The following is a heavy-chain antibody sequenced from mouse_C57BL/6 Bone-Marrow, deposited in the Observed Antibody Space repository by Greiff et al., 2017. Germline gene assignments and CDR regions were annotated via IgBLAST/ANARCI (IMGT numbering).Heavy chain of an antibody. V-gene: IGHV3-6*01. CDR2: ISYDGSN. CDR3: ARALEDY. CDR1: GYSITSGYY. J-gene: IGHJ2*01. Sequence: VQLQESGPGLVKPSQSLSLTCSVTGYSITSGYYWNWIRQFPGNKLEWMGYISYDGSNNYNPSLKNRISITRDTSKNQFFLKLNSVTTEDTATYYCARALEDYWGQGTTLTVSS.